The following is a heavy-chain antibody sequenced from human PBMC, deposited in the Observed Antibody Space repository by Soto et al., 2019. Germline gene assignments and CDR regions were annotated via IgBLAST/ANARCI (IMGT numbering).Heavy chain of an antibody. Sequence: ASVKVACKASGYTFNDSGITWVRQAAGQGLEWMGWIIVGNGKTNAAQKLQGRVTMTRDTSTSTAYMELSSLRSEDTAVYYCAEEHYYDSSGPSPLAYWGQGTLVTVSS. V-gene: IGHV1-18*01. CDR2: IIVGNGKT. CDR3: AEEHYYDSSGPSPLAY. CDR1: GYTFNDSG. D-gene: IGHD3-22*01. J-gene: IGHJ4*02.